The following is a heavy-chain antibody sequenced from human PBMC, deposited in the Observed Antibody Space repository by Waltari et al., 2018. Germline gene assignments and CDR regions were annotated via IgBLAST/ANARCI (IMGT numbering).Heavy chain of an antibody. CDR2: INRSGST. Sequence: QVQLQQWGAGLLKPSETLSVTCEVFDDSFSKYYWVWIRQSPGKGLGWIGEINRSGSTNYNPSLKVRVTISLDMSKKQVSLRVTSVTAADTAVYYCAREYSSFEPIFDYWGRGTLVTVSS. D-gene: IGHD5-12*01. J-gene: IGHJ4*02. V-gene: IGHV4-34*02. CDR3: AREYSSFEPIFDY. CDR1: DDSFSKYY.